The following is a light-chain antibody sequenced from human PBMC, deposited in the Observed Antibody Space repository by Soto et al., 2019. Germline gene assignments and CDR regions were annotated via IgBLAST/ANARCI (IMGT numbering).Light chain of an antibody. CDR1: SSDIGSYNY. Sequence: QSALTQPASVSGSPGQSITISCTGTSSDIGSYNYVAWYQQFPGKTPKLIIYEVRNRPSGVSFRFSGSKSGNTASLTISGLQAEDEADYYCVSFTTSRSYVFGTGTKLTVL. CDR3: VSFTTSRSYV. V-gene: IGLV2-14*01. CDR2: EVR. J-gene: IGLJ1*01.